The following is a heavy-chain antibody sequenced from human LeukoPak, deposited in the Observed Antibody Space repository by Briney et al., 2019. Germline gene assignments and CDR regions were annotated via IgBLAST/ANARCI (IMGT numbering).Heavy chain of an antibody. J-gene: IGHJ4*02. CDR2: VYHSGST. CDR3: ARAQDTAMSSFDY. V-gene: IGHV4-30-2*01. Sequence: SETLSLTCTVSGGSISSGGYYWSWIRQPPGKGLEWIGYVYHSGSTYYNPSLKSRVTISVDRSKNQFSLKLSSVTAADTAVYYCARAQDTAMSSFDYWGQGTLVTVSS. CDR1: GGSISSGGYY. D-gene: IGHD5-18*01.